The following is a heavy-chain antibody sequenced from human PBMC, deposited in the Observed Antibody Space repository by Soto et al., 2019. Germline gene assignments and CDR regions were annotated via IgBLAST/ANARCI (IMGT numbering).Heavy chain of an antibody. V-gene: IGHV3-30*04. D-gene: IGHD5-12*01. CDR3: ARGDGYNYFDN. CDR1: GFTFASYA. Sequence: QVQLVESGGGVVQPGRSLRLSCAASGFTFASYAIHWVRQAPGKGLEWVAGISPDGRNKYYTDSVKGRFTFSRDNSKNTLSLKLNSLRGEDTAVYYCARGDGYNYFDNWGRGTLVTVSS. CDR2: ISPDGRNK. J-gene: IGHJ4*02.